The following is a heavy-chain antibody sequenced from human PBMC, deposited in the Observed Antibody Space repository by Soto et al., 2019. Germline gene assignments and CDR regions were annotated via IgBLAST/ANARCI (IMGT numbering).Heavy chain of an antibody. CDR3: ARESQCAVGGCHYSGAYYSQGMDL. J-gene: IGHJ6*02. CDR2: ISYDGSNR. Sequence: LVESGGGVVQPGTSLRVSCAASAFTFSSYGMNWVRQAPGKGLEWVALISYDGSNRYYADSVKGRFTISRDNSKKTLFLEMNSWRAADRAVYYWARESQCAVGGCHYSGAYYSQGMDLWGQGTTFTVSS. V-gene: IGHV3-33*05. D-gene: IGHD2-15*01. CDR1: AFTFSSYG.